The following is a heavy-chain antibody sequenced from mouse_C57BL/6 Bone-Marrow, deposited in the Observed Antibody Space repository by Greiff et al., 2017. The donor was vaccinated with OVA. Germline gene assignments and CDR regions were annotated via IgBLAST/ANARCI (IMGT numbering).Heavy chain of an antibody. D-gene: IGHD2-2*01. V-gene: IGHV1-69*01. CDR1: GYTFTSYW. CDR2: IDPSDSYT. J-gene: IGHJ3*01. CDR3: ARRIGGYWFAY. Sequence: QVQLQQPGAELVMPGASVKLSCKASGYTFTSYWMHWVKQRPGQGLEWIGEIDPSDSYTNYNQKFKGKSTLTVDKSSSTAYMQLSSLTSEDSAVYYCARRIGGYWFAYWGQGTLVTVSA.